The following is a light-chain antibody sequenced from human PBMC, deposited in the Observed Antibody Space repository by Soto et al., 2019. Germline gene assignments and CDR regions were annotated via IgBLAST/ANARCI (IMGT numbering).Light chain of an antibody. CDR1: SSNIGSNF. CDR3: QSYDSSLSGLYV. J-gene: IGLJ1*01. Sequence: QSVLTQPPSASGTPGQRVTISCSGSSSNIGSNFVYWYQQRPGTAPRLLIYGNSNRPSGVPDRFSGSKSGTSASLAITGLQAEDEADYYCQSYDSSLSGLYVFGTGTKVTVL. CDR2: GNS. V-gene: IGLV1-40*01.